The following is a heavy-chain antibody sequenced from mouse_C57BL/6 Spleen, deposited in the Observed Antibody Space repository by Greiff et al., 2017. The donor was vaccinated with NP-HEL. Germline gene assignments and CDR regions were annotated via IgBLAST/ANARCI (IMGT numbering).Heavy chain of an antibody. CDR2: IRSKSNNYAT. CDR1: GFSFNTYA. CDR3: VRPYDYDKGTWYFDY. V-gene: IGHV10-1*01. Sequence: EVQRVESGGGLVQPKGSLKLSCAASGFSFNTYAMNWVRQAPGKGLEWVARIRSKSNNYATYYADSVKDRFTISRDDSESMLYLQMNNLKTEDTAMYYCVRPYDYDKGTWYFDYWGQGTTLTVSS. J-gene: IGHJ2*01. D-gene: IGHD2-4*01.